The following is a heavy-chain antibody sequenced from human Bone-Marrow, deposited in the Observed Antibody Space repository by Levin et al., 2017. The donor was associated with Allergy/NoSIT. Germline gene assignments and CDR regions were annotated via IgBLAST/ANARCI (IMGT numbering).Heavy chain of an antibody. CDR1: GFTFSDYS. V-gene: IGHV3-11*01. D-gene: IGHD3-9*01. Sequence: GGSLRLSCAASGFTFSDYSMSWIRQAPGKGLEWVSYISTGGSTIYYADSVKGRFTISRDNAKNSLYLQMNSLRAEDTAVYFCARDRSDYDLLTGHEYWYFDLWGRGTLVTVSS. CDR3: ARDRSDYDLLTGHEYWYFDL. CDR2: ISTGGSTI. J-gene: IGHJ2*01.